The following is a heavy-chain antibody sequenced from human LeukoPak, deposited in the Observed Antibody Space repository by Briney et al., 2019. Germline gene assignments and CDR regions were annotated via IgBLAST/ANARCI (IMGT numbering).Heavy chain of an antibody. CDR3: ARERGYIVVVPAAIYGMDV. J-gene: IGHJ6*02. CDR2: ISYDGSNK. Sequence: GGSLRLSCAASGFTFSSYAMHWVRQAPGKGLEWVAVISYDGSNKYYADSVKGRFTISRDNSMNTLYLQMNSLRAEDTAVYYCARERGYIVVVPAAIYGMDVWGQGTTVTVSS. D-gene: IGHD2-2*02. CDR1: GFTFSSYA. V-gene: IGHV3-30-3*01.